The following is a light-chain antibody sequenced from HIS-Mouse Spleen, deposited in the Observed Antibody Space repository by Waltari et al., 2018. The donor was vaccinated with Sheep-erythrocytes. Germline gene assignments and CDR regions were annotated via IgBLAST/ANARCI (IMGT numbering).Light chain of an antibody. CDR1: KLGDKY. J-gene: IGLJ3*02. V-gene: IGLV3-1*01. CDR2: QDS. Sequence: LTQPRSVSVSPGQTASITCSGDKLGDKYACWYQQKPGHSPVLVIYQDSKRPSGIPERFSGSNSGNTATLTISGTQAMDEADYYCCSYAGSSTPWVFGGGTKLTVL. CDR3: CSYAGSSTPWV.